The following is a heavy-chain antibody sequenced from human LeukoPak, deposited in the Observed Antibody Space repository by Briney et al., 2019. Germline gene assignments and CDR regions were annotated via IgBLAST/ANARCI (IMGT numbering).Heavy chain of an antibody. J-gene: IGHJ4*02. Sequence: GGSLRLPCAASEFTFSSYWMSWVRQAPGKGLEWVANIKEDGSEKYYVDSVKGRSTISRDNARNSLYLQMNSLRAEDTAVYYCARDKTYSSSWYGYDYWGQGTLVTVSS. D-gene: IGHD6-13*01. CDR3: ARDKTYSSSWYGYDY. V-gene: IGHV3-7*03. CDR2: IKEDGSEK. CDR1: EFTFSSYW.